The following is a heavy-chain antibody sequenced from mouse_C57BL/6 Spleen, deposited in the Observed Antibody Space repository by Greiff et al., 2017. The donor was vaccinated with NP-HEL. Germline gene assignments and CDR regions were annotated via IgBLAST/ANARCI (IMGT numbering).Heavy chain of an antibody. J-gene: IGHJ2*01. V-gene: IGHV3-6*01. Sequence: ESGPGLVKPSQSLSLTCSVTGYSITSGYYWNWIRQFPGNKLEWMGYISYDGSNNYNPSLKNRISITRDTSKNQFFLKLNSVTTEDTATYYCARGGLLTYYFDYWGQGTTLTVSS. CDR1: GYSITSGYY. D-gene: IGHD2-3*01. CDR3: ARGGLLTYYFDY. CDR2: ISYDGSN.